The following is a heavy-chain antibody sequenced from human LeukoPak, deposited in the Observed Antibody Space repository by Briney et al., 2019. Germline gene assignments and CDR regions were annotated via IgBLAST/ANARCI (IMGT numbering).Heavy chain of an antibody. Sequence: PGGSLRLSCAASGFTFSSYAMSWVRQAPGKGLEWVSAISGSGGSTYYADSVKGRFTISRDNSKNTLYLQMNSLRAEDTAVYYCAKGAYYYDSSGYYYPTNFDYWGQGTLVTVSS. CDR3: AKGAYYYDSSGYYYPTNFDY. V-gene: IGHV3-23*01. J-gene: IGHJ4*02. D-gene: IGHD3-22*01. CDR2: ISGSGGST. CDR1: GFTFSSYA.